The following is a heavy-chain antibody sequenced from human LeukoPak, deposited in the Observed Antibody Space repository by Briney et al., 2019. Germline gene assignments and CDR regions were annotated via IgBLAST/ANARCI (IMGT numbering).Heavy chain of an antibody. Sequence: SETLSLTCAVYGGSFSGYYWSWIRQPPGKGLEWIGEINHSGSTNYNPSLKSRVTISVDTSKNQFSLKLSSVTAADTAVYYCARTTTVRGTYYMDVWGKGTTVTISS. CDR1: GGSFSGYY. CDR3: ARTTTVRGTYYMDV. J-gene: IGHJ6*03. V-gene: IGHV4-34*01. CDR2: INHSGST. D-gene: IGHD3-10*01.